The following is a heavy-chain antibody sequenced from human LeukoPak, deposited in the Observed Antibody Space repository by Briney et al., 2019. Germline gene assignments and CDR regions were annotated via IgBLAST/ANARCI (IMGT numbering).Heavy chain of an antibody. CDR3: ARQIPSSSWYYLDY. CDR1: EYSFTNYW. V-gene: IGHV5-51*01. Sequence: GESLKISCKGSEYSFTNYWIGWVRQMPGKGLEWMGIIYPGDSDTRYSPSFQGQVTISADKSISTAYLQWSSLKASDTAMYYCARQIPSSSWYYLDYWGQGTLVTVSS. D-gene: IGHD6-13*01. J-gene: IGHJ4*02. CDR2: IYPGDSDT.